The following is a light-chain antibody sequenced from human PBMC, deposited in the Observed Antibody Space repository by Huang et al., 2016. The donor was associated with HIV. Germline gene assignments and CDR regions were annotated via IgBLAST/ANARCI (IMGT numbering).Light chain of an antibody. Sequence: EIVLTQSPATLSLSPGERATLSCRASQSVSSYLAWYQQKPGQAPRRLIYDASSRATGVQARFSGRGSGTDFTLTISNLEPEDFAVYYCQQRSNWPPYTFGQGTKLEIK. J-gene: IGKJ2*01. CDR2: DAS. V-gene: IGKV3-11*01. CDR3: QQRSNWPPYT. CDR1: QSVSSY.